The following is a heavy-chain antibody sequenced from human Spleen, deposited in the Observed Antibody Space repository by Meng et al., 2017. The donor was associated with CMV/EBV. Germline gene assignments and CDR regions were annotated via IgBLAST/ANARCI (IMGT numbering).Heavy chain of an antibody. Sequence: GESLKISCTASGFTFDDYTMHWVRQAPGKGLEWVSLTSWDGGSTSYADSVKGRFTISRDNSKNSLYLQMDSLRTEDSALYYCAKDLTRNGYPYCFDYWGQGTLVTVSS. D-gene: IGHD5-24*01. CDR3: AKDLTRNGYPYCFDY. J-gene: IGHJ4*02. CDR1: GFTFDDYT. CDR2: TSWDGGST. V-gene: IGHV3-43*01.